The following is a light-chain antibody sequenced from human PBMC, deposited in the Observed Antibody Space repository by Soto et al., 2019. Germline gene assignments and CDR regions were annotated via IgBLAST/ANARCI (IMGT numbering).Light chain of an antibody. Sequence: DIQMTQSPFSLCASVGDRVTITCRASQSISNSLNWYQQKPGKAPKFLIYAASSLQSGVPSRFSGSGSRTDFTLTISSLQPEDFATYYCQQSYSTPVTFGQGTKVEIK. J-gene: IGKJ1*01. CDR2: AAS. CDR1: QSISNS. V-gene: IGKV1-39*01. CDR3: QQSYSTPVT.